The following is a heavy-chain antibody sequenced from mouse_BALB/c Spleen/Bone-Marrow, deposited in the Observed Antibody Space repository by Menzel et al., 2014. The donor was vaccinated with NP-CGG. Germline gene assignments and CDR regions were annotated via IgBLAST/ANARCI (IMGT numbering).Heavy chain of an antibody. J-gene: IGHJ2*01. V-gene: IGHV1-80*01. CDR2: IYPGDGDT. Sequence: VQLVESGAELVRPGSSVKISCKASGYAFSVYWMNWVKQRPGQGLEWIGQIYPGDGDTNYNGMFKGRATLTADKSSNTAYMQLSSLTSEDSAVYFCARGGISVDYWGQGTTLTVSS. CDR3: ARGGISVDY. CDR1: GYAFSVYW.